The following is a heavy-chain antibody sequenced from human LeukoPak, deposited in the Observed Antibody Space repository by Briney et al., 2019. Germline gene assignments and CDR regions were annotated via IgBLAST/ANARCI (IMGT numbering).Heavy chain of an antibody. CDR3: ARVGYSSSWYDKPNWFDP. J-gene: IGHJ5*02. CDR1: GGSISSYY. D-gene: IGHD6-13*01. Sequence: SETLSLTCTVSGGSISSYYWSWIRQPPGKGLEWIGYIYYSGSTNYNPSLKSRVTISVDTSKNQFSLKLSSVTAADTAVYYCARVGYSSSWYDKPNWFDPWGQGTLVTVSS. V-gene: IGHV4-59*01. CDR2: IYYSGST.